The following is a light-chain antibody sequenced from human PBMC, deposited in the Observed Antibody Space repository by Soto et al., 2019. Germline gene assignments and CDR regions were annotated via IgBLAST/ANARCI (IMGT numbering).Light chain of an antibody. CDR3: GTWDSSLSAYV. J-gene: IGLJ1*01. CDR2: RNN. Sequence: VLTQPPSASGTPGQRVTFSCSGGRSNIGSNYVFWYQQFPGTAPKLLIYRNNQRPSGVPDRFSGSKSGTSATLGITGLQTGDEADYYCGTWDSSLSAYVFGTGTKGTVL. V-gene: IGLV1-47*01. CDR1: RSNIGSNY.